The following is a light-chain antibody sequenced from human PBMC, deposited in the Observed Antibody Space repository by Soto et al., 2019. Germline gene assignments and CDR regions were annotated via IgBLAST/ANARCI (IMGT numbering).Light chain of an antibody. CDR2: DVS. CDR1: SSDVGGYNY. V-gene: IGLV2-14*03. Sequence: QSALTQPASVSGSPGQSITISCTGTSSDVGGYNYVSWYQHHPGKAPKLTIYDVSNRPSGVSNRFSGSKSGYTASLTISGLQAEAEADYYCSSYTSGSTLVFGGGTKLTVL. CDR3: SSYTSGSTLV. J-gene: IGLJ2*01.